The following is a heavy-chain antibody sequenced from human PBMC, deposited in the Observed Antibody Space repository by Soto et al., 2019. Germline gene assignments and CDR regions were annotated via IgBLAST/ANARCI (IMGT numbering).Heavy chain of an antibody. J-gene: IGHJ4*02. CDR3: ARGHSSGRASFDY. V-gene: IGHV3-7*03. CDR1: GFTFSSYW. CDR2: IKQDGSEK. Sequence: EVQLVESGGGLVQPGGSLRLSCAASGFTFSSYWMSWVRQAPGKGLEWVANIKQDGSEKYYVDSVKGRFTISRDNAKNALYLQMNSLRAEDTAVYYCARGHSSGRASFDYWGQGTLVTVSS. D-gene: IGHD6-19*01.